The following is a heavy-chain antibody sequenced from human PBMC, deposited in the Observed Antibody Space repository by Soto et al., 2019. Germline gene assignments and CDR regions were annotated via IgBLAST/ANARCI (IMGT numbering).Heavy chain of an antibody. J-gene: IGHJ6*02. CDR3: ARDQRLGYCSSTSCYYYYYYGMDV. D-gene: IGHD2-2*01. Sequence: GGSLRLSCAASGFTFSSYAMHWVRQAPGKGLEWVAVISYDGSNKYYADSVKGRFTISRDNSKNTLYLQMNSLRAEDTAVYYCARDQRLGYCSSTSCYYYYYYGMDVWGQGTTVT. CDR1: GFTFSSYA. CDR2: ISYDGSNK. V-gene: IGHV3-30-3*01.